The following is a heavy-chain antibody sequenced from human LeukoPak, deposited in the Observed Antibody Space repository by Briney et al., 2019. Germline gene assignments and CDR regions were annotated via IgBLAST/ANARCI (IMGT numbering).Heavy chain of an antibody. J-gene: IGHJ4*02. CDR3: AGGRGSGWFDY. V-gene: IGHV4-34*01. CDR2: INHSGST. D-gene: IGHD6-19*01. Sequence: SETLSLTCAVYGGSFSGYYWSWIRQPPGKGLEWIGEINHSGSTNYNPSLKSRVTISVDTSKNQFSLKLSSVTAADTAVYYCAGGRGSGWFDYWGQGTLVTVSS. CDR1: GGSFSGYY.